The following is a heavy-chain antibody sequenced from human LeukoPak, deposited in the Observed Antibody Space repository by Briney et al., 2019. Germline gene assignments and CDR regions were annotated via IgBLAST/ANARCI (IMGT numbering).Heavy chain of an antibody. Sequence: SETLSLTCTVSGDSTSSHYWSWIRQSPGKGLEGLGLIHYSGSTDYNPSLRSRVSISIDTSKNQFALNLRSVTAADSAIYYCARERSHFWYMDVWGQGTTVTVSS. CDR1: GDSTSSHY. V-gene: IGHV4-59*11. J-gene: IGHJ6*03. CDR3: ARERSHFWYMDV. D-gene: IGHD3-10*01. CDR2: IHYSGST.